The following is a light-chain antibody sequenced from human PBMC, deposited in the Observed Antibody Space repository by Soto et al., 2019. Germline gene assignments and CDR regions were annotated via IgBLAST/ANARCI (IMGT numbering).Light chain of an antibody. V-gene: IGKV1-5*01. CDR3: QQYNDYSWT. CDR2: DGS. J-gene: IGKJ1*01. CDR1: QNIFRW. Sequence: DIQMTQSPSTLSASVGDRVSITCRATQNIFRWLAWYQQKPGKAPKLLIYDGSILQSGVPSRFSGRGSGTEFTRPVTSRQPDDSATYYCQQYNDYSWTFGQGTKVEIK.